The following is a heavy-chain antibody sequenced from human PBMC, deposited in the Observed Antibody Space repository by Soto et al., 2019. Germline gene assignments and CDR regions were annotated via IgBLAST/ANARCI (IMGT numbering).Heavy chain of an antibody. V-gene: IGHV1-46*02. D-gene: IGHD3-9*01. Sequence: QVQLVQSGGEVRKPGASVKLSCKASGYSFNDYYIHWVRQGPGQALEWIGMINSNGGSTTYAERFQDRLTLTRDKSTRTVYMELSSLSSADTANYYCSRMTTLTGFERVQDWGQGTLVSVSS. CDR3: SRMTTLTGFERVQD. CDR2: INSNGGST. CDR1: GYSFNDYY. J-gene: IGHJ1*01.